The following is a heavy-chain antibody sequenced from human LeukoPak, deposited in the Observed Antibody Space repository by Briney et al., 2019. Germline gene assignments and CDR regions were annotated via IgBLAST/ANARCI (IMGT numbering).Heavy chain of an antibody. J-gene: IGHJ4*02. D-gene: IGHD2-15*01. V-gene: IGHV1-2*04. CDR3: ARGGWWLDY. CDR2: INPNSGGT. Sequence: GSSVKVSCKASGGTFSSYAISWVRQAPGQGLEWMGWINPNSGGTDYAQKFQGWVTMTRDTSISTAYMELSRLRSDDTAVYYCARGGWWLDYWGQGTLVTVSS. CDR1: GGTFSSYA.